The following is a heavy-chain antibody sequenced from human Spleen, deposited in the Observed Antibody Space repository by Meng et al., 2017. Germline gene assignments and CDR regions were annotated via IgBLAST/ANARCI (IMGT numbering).Heavy chain of an antibody. CDR2: IYHSGRA. J-gene: IGHJ4*02. Sequence: QVQRRESGPGLVKPSGTLSLTCAVSGGSISTRDWWTWVRQPPGKGLEWIGEIYHSGRANYIPTLKSRVTISVDKSKNQFSLDLRSVIAADTAVYFCARNLVGSSLDYWGQGTLVTVSS. D-gene: IGHD1-14*01. CDR3: ARNLVGSSLDY. CDR1: GGSISTRDW. V-gene: IGHV4-4*02.